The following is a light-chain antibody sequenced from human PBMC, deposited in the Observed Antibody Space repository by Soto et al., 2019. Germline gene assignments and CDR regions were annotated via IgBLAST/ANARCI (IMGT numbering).Light chain of an antibody. CDR3: ATWDDSVIGVV. CDR1: SSDVGGYNY. CDR2: DVG. V-gene: IGLV2-11*01. J-gene: IGLJ2*01. Sequence: QSALTQPRSVSGSPGQSVTISCTGTSSDVGGYNYVSWYQQHPGKAPKLMIYDVGKRPSGVPDRFSGSKSDNTASLTISGLQAEDEADYYCATWDDSVIGVVFGGGTKVTVL.